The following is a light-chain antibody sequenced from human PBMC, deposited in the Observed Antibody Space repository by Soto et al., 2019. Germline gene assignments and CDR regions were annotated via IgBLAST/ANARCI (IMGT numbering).Light chain of an antibody. Sequence: HSVRSHPPSASWSPGHSVTISCSGTSSDIGGSKYVSWYQLQPGKAPKLLIYEVNRRPEGAPYRFSGSKSGNTASLTVSELQTEDEGEYYCFSYEDANNFVFGSGTQLTVL. CDR2: EVN. CDR3: FSYEDANNFV. J-gene: IGLJ1*01. V-gene: IGLV2-8*01. CDR1: SSDIGGSKY.